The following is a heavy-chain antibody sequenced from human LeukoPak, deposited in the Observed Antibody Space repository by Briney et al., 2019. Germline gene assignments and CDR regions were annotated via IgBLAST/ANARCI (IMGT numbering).Heavy chain of an antibody. CDR2: ISGSGGST. CDR1: GFTFSSYA. V-gene: IGHV3-23*01. Sequence: GGSLRLSCAASGFTFSSYAMSWVRQAPGKGLEWVSAISGSGGSTYYADSVKGRFTISRDNSKNTLYLQMNSLRAEDTAVYYCAKGGSYDFWSGYCGLWYYGMDVWGQGTTVTVSS. CDR3: AKGGSYDFWSGYCGLWYYGMDV. D-gene: IGHD3-3*01. J-gene: IGHJ6*02.